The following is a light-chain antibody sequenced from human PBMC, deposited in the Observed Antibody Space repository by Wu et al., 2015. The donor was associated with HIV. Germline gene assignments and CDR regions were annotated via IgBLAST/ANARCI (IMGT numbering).Light chain of an antibody. CDR2: GAS. CDR3: QQRNNWPLT. V-gene: IGKV3-15*01. J-gene: IGKJ4*01. Sequence: EIVMTQSPATLSVSPGERATLSCRASQSVSSNLAWYQQKPGQAPRLLIYGASSRATGLPARFSGSGSGTDFSLIISSVQPEDSAVYYCQQRNNWPLTFGGGTKVEIK. CDR1: QSVSSN.